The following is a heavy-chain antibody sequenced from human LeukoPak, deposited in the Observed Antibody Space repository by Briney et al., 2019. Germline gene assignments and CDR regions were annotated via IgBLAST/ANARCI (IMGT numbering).Heavy chain of an antibody. D-gene: IGHD6-19*01. J-gene: IGHJ4*02. V-gene: IGHV3-48*02. Sequence: GGSLRLSCAASGSTFSSYAMSWVRQAPGKGLEWVSYISSSSTIIYYADSVKGRFTISRDNAKNSLYLQMNSLRDEDTAVYYCARWFTSGRGFFDYWGQGILVTVSS. CDR1: GSTFSSYA. CDR2: ISSSSTII. CDR3: ARWFTSGRGFFDY.